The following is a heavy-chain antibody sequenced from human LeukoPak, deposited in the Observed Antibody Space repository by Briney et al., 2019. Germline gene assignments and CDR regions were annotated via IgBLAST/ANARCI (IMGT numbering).Heavy chain of an antibody. CDR1: GYTFTSYG. V-gene: IGHV1-18*01. J-gene: IGHJ4*02. D-gene: IGHD3-22*01. CDR2: ISAYNGNT. Sequence: ASVKVSCKASGYTFTSYGISWVRQAPGPGLEWMGWISAYNGNTNYAQKLQGRVTMTTDTSTSTAYMELRSLRSGDTAVYYCARSFYDSSGPQLDYWGQGTLVTVSS. CDR3: ARSFYDSSGPQLDY.